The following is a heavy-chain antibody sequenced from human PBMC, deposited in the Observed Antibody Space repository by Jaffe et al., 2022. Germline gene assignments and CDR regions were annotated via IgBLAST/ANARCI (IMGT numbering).Heavy chain of an antibody. CDR2: INPSGGST. CDR1: GYTFTSYY. CDR3: ARDWAPTGYGNPLYYFDY. V-gene: IGHV1-46*03. J-gene: IGHJ4*02. Sequence: QVQLVQSGAEVKKPGASVKVSCKASGYTFTSYYMHWVRQAPGQGLEWMGIINPSGGSTSYAQKFQGRVTMTRDTSTSTVYMELSSLRSEDTAVYYCARDWAPTGYGNPLYYFDYWGQGTLVTVSS. D-gene: IGHD5-12*01.